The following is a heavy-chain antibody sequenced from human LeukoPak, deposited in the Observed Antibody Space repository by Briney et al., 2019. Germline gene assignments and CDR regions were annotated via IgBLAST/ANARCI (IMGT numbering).Heavy chain of an antibody. CDR2: IYHSGST. CDR3: ARHRGGMSTRYLDY. CDR1: RYSISSGYY. V-gene: IGHV4-38-2*01. D-gene: IGHD1-1*01. J-gene: IGHJ4*02. Sequence: SETLSLTCAVSRYSISSGYYWGCIRQPPGKGLEWIGSIYHSGSTYYNPSLKSRVTISVDTSKNQFSLKLSSETGADTAVYYYARHRGGMSTRYLDYWGQGTLVTVSS.